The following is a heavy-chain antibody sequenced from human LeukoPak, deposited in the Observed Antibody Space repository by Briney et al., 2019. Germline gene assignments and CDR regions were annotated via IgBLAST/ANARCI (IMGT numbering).Heavy chain of an antibody. CDR3: ARDRHKYNYDSGGYPPY. CDR1: GFTFSSYE. J-gene: IGHJ4*02. Sequence: GGSLRLSCAASGFTFSSYEMNWVRQAPGKGLEWVSYISSSSSTIYYADSVKGRFTISRDNAKNSLYLQMNTLRAEDTAVYYCARDRHKYNYDSGGYPPYWGQGTLVTVSS. D-gene: IGHD3-22*01. V-gene: IGHV3-48*03. CDR2: ISSSSSTI.